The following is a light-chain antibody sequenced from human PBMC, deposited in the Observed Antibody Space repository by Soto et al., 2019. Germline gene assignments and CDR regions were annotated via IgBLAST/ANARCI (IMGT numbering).Light chain of an antibody. V-gene: IGLV2-23*03. J-gene: IGLJ1*01. Sequence: QSVLTQPASVSGSPGQSITISCTGTSGDVGSYNLVSWYQQHPGKAPKLMIYEGSKRPSGVSNRFSGSKSGNTASLTISGLQAEDEADYYCCSYAGSSTFEGVFGTGTKVTVL. CDR2: EGS. CDR3: CSYAGSSTFEGV. CDR1: SGDVGSYNL.